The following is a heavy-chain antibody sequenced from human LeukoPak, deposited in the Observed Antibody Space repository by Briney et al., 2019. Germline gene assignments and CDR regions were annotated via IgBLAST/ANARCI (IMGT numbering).Heavy chain of an antibody. V-gene: IGHV4-4*07. CDR3: AREAYYYDSSGYYYGYFDY. Sequence: SETLSLTCTVSGGSISSYYWSWIRQPAGKGLEWIGRIYTSGSTNYNASLTSRVSMSVEASKNQFSLKLRSVTAADTAVYYCAREAYYYDSSGYYYGYFDYWGQGTLVTVSS. CDR2: IYTSGST. CDR1: GGSISSYY. D-gene: IGHD3-22*01. J-gene: IGHJ4*02.